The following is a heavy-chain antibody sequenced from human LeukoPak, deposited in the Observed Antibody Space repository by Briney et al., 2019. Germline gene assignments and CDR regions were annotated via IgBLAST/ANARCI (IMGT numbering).Heavy chain of an antibody. Sequence: GGSLRLSCTASGFTFSSYAMSWVRQAPGKGLEWVSAISGSGGSTYYSDSVKGRFTISRDNSKNTLYLQMNSLRAEDTAVYYCANSIVAPYYFDYWGQGTLVTVSS. CDR1: GFTFSSYA. CDR3: ANSIVAPYYFDY. D-gene: IGHD5-12*01. J-gene: IGHJ4*02. V-gene: IGHV3-23*01. CDR2: ISGSGGST.